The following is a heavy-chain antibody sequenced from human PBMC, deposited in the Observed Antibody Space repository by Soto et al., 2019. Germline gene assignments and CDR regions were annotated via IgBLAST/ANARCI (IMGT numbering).Heavy chain of an antibody. CDR2: IYSGGST. J-gene: IGHJ6*02. V-gene: IGHV3-53*01. CDR3: ARGYPTGGNGLDV. CDR1: GFTVSDDY. Sequence: GGSLRLSCAASGFTVSDDYMNWVRQAPGKGLEWVSVIYSGGSTYYTDSVKGRFTISRDNSKNTLYLQMNSLRAEDTAVYYCARGYPTGGNGLDVWGQGTTVTVSS. D-gene: IGHD2-15*01.